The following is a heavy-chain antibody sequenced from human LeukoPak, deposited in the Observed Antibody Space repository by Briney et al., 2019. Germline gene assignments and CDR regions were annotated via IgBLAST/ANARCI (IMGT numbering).Heavy chain of an antibody. V-gene: IGHV4-4*07. D-gene: IGHD3-22*01. J-gene: IGHJ4*02. CDR1: GGSISSYY. CDR2: IYTSGST. Sequence: PSETLSLTCTVSGGSISSYYWSWIRQPAGKGLEWIGRIYTSGSTNYNPSLKSRVTMSVDTSKNQCSLKLNSVSAADSAVYYCARFSPFFDSSVHYLDYWGPGILVTVSS. CDR3: ARFSPFFDSSVHYLDY.